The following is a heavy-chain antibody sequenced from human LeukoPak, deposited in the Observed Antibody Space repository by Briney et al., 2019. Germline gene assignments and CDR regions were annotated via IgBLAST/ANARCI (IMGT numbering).Heavy chain of an antibody. V-gene: IGHV3-21*01. CDR1: GFTFNTYS. CDR3: ARGNYYDSSGTTPFDY. Sequence: GGSLRLSCAASGFTFNTYSMNWVRQAPGKGLEWVGSVSYGSTFIFYADSVKGRFTIYRDKAKNSLYMEMNSLRAEDTALYYCARGNYYDSSGTTPFDYWGQGTLVTVSS. J-gene: IGHJ4*02. D-gene: IGHD3-22*01. CDR2: VSYGSTFI.